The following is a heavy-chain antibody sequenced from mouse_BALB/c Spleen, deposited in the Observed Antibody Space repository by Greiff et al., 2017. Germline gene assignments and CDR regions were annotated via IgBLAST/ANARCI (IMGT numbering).Heavy chain of an antibody. D-gene: IGHD2-4*01. CDR3: ASTMITTSAMDY. CDR2: ISSGSSTI. J-gene: IGHJ4*01. Sequence: EVQVVESGGGLVQPGGSRKLSCAASGFTFSSFGMHWVRQAPEKGLEWVAYISSGSSTIYYADTVKGRFTISRDNPKNTLFLQMTSLRSEDTAMYYCASTMITTSAMDYWGQGTSVTVSS. V-gene: IGHV5-17*02. CDR1: GFTFSSFG.